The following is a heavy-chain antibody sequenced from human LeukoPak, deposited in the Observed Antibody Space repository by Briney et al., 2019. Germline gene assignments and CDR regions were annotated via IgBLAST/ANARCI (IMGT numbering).Heavy chain of an antibody. V-gene: IGHV3-7*05. CDR3: AREGQQSYGMDV. CDR1: GFTFSNYW. D-gene: IGHD6-13*01. Sequence: GGSLRLSCAASGFTFSNYWITWVRQAPGKGLEWVANIKQGGSEKHYVDSVKGRFTISRDDARNSLYLQMNSLRIEDTAVYYCAREGQQSYGMDVWGQGTTVAVSS. J-gene: IGHJ6*02. CDR2: IKQGGSEK.